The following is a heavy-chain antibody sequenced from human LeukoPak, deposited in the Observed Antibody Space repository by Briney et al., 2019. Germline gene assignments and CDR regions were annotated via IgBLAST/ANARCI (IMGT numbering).Heavy chain of an antibody. CDR3: ARDKGLGPAYWFDP. D-gene: IGHD2-2*01. CDR2: IIPIFGTA. Sequence: SVKVSCKASGGTFSNYAISWVRQAPGQGLEWMGGIIPIFGTANYAQKFQGRVTITTDESTSTAYMELSSLRSEDTAVYYCARDKGLGPAYWFDPWGQGTLVTVSS. V-gene: IGHV1-69*05. J-gene: IGHJ5*02. CDR1: GGTFSNYA.